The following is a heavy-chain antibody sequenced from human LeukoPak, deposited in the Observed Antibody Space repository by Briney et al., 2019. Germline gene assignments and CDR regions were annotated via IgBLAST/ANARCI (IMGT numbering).Heavy chain of an antibody. D-gene: IGHD3-10*01. V-gene: IGHV4-59*01. CDR3: AGSYYGSGSYYSFDH. CDR2: IYYSGST. Sequence: SETLSLTCTVSGGSISTYYWSWIRQPPGKGLEWIGYIYYSGSTNYNPSLKSRVAVSVDTSKNQFSLKLSSVTAADTAVYYCAGSYYGSGSYYSFDHWGQGSLVTVSS. J-gene: IGHJ4*02. CDR1: GGSISTYY.